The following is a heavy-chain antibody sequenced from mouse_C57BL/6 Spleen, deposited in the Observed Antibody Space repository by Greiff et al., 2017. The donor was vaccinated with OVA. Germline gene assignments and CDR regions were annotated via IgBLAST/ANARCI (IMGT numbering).Heavy chain of an antibody. CDR2: IYPRDGST. Sequence: VQLVESGPELVKPGASVKLSCKASGYTFTSYDINWVKQRPGQGLEWIGWIYPRDGSTKYNEKFKGKATLTVDTSSSTAYMELHSLTSEDSAVYFCARGFYDYDPWFAYWGQGTLVTVSA. CDR1: GYTFTSYD. J-gene: IGHJ3*01. V-gene: IGHV1-85*01. D-gene: IGHD2-4*01. CDR3: ARGFYDYDPWFAY.